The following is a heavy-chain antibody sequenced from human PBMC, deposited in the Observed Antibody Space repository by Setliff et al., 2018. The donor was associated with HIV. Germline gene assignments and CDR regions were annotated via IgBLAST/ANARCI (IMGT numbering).Heavy chain of an antibody. CDR1: GGSFSGYY. J-gene: IGHJ2*01. Sequence: SETLSLTCAVYGGSFSGYYWSWIRQPAGKGLEWIGRIYTDENTNYNPSLKSRVTMSVDTSKNQFSLILTSATAADTAVYYCARGPAEWQIVVVPAAHWYFDLWGRGTLVTVSS. CDR2: IYTDENT. D-gene: IGHD2-2*01. V-gene: IGHV4-59*10. CDR3: ARGPAEWQIVVVPAAHWYFDL.